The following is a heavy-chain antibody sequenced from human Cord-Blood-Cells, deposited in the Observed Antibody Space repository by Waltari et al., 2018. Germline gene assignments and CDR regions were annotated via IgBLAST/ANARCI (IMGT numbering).Heavy chain of an antibody. CDR2: ISSSGSTT. D-gene: IGHD2-15*01. CDR3: ARGCSGGSCYFDY. V-gene: IGHV3-48*03. Sequence: EVHLVESGGGVVQSGGSLRLSCAAAGLTVSSFVMNWVRQAPGKGLEWVSYISSSGSTTYYADSVKGRFTISRDNAKNSLYLQMNSLRAEDTAVYYCARGCSGGSCYFDYWGQGTLVTVSS. CDR1: GLTVSSFV. J-gene: IGHJ4*02.